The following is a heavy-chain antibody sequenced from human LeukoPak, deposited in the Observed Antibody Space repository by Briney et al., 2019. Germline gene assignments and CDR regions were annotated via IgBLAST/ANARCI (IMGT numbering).Heavy chain of an antibody. V-gene: IGHV1-3*01. CDR3: ARKGSYYDSSGYYYEGNFDY. CDR2: INAGNGNT. Sequence: GASVQVSCKASGYTFTSYAMHWVRQAPGQRLEWMGWINAGNGNTKYSQKFQGRVTITRDTSASTAYMELSSLRSEDTAVYYCARKGSYYDSSGYYYEGNFDYWGQGTLVTVSS. CDR1: GYTFTSYA. J-gene: IGHJ4*02. D-gene: IGHD3-22*01.